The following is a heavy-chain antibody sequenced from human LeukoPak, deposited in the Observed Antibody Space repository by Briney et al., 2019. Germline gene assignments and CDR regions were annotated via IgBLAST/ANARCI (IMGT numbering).Heavy chain of an antibody. CDR2: IYHSGST. Sequence: TLSLTCAVSGGSISSGGYSWSWIRQPPGKGLEWIGYIYHSGSTYYNPSLKSRVTISVDRSKNQFSLKLSSVTAAGTAVYYCARATEDYYDSSGYYYAFDYWGQGTLVTVSS. D-gene: IGHD3-22*01. J-gene: IGHJ4*02. V-gene: IGHV4-30-2*01. CDR1: GGSISSGGYS. CDR3: ARATEDYYDSSGYYYAFDY.